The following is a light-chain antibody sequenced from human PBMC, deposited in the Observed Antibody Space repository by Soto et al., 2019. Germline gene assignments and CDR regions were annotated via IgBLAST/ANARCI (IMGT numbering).Light chain of an antibody. CDR3: QQYYAHPPT. Sequence: AIQMTQSPSSFSASVGDRVTITCRASQGIDTYLAWYQQKPGKAPRLLMYATSVLESGVPSRFSGRGSGTDYTLTIISLQSEDFATDYCQQYYAHPPTFGQGTKLDMK. CDR2: ATS. CDR1: QGIDTY. J-gene: IGKJ2*01. V-gene: IGKV1-8*01.